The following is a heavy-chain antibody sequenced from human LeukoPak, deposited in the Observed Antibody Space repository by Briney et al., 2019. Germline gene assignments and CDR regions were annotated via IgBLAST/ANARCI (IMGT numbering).Heavy chain of an antibody. V-gene: IGHV4-39*01. CDR2: IYYSGRT. J-gene: IGHJ1*01. Sequence: PSETLSLTCSVSGDSVSRSDSYWDWIRQPPGKGLEWIGTIYYSGRTYYSPSLKSRVTMSVDPSNNQFSLNLRSVTAADTALYYCTRRRYYDGSGYLEWGQGTLLSVSS. D-gene: IGHD3-22*01. CDR3: TRRRYYDGSGYLE. CDR1: GDSVSRSDSY.